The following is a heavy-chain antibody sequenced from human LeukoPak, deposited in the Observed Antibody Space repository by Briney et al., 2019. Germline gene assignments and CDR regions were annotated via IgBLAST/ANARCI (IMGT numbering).Heavy chain of an antibody. V-gene: IGHV3-30-3*01. CDR2: ISYDGSNK. CDR1: GFTFSSYA. Sequence: GGSLRLSCAASGFTFSSYAMHWVRQAPGKGLEWVAVISYDGSNKYYADSVKGRFTISRDNSKNTLYLQMNSLRAEDTAVYYCAREKVPQRGYSYGMDYWGQGTLVTVSS. CDR3: AREKVPQRGYSYGMDY. J-gene: IGHJ4*02. D-gene: IGHD5-18*01.